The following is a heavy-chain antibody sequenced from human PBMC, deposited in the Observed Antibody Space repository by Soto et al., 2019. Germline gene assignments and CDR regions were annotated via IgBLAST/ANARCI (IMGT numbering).Heavy chain of an antibody. Sequence: GGSLRLSCAASGFTFSSYAMSWVRQAPGKGLEWVSAISGSGGSTYYADSVKGRFTISRDNSKNTLYLQMNSLRAEDTAVYYCAKSRASLHYYYYYMDVWGKGTTVTVSS. CDR1: GFTFSSYA. J-gene: IGHJ6*03. CDR3: AKSRASLHYYYYYMDV. CDR2: ISGSGGST. D-gene: IGHD1-26*01. V-gene: IGHV3-23*01.